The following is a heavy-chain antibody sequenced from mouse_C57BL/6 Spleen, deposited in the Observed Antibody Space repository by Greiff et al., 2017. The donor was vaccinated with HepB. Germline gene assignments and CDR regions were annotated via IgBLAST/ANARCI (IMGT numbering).Heavy chain of an antibody. CDR1: GYAFTNYL. J-gene: IGHJ2*01. Sequence: VKLQESGAELVRPGTSVKVSCKASGYAFTNYLIAWVKQRPGQGLEWIGVIIPGSGGTNYNEKFKGKATLTADKSSSTAYMQLSSLTSEDSAVYFCARSDYGSSYFDYWGQGTTLTVSS. V-gene: IGHV1-54*01. D-gene: IGHD1-1*01. CDR2: IIPGSGGT. CDR3: ARSDYGSSYFDY.